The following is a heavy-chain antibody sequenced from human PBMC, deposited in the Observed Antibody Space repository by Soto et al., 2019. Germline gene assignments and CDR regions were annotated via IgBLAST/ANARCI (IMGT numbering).Heavy chain of an antibody. CDR2: IKPSTGVT. J-gene: IGHJ6*02. CDR3: VRSPGDFRYGMDV. V-gene: IGHV1-2*04. CDR1: GYSFTDYY. D-gene: IGHD2-21*02. Sequence: QVPLVQSGAEVKKPGASVKVSCKASGYSFTDYYMHWVRQAPGQGPEWLGWIKPSTGVTHFAEKFQGWVTMTRDTSISTAYMELSRLTSDDTAVYYCVRSPGDFRYGMDVWGQGTTVTVSS.